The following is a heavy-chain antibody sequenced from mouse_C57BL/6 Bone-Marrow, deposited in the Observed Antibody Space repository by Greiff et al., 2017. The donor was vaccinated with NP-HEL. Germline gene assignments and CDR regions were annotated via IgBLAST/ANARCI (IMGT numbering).Heavy chain of an antibody. Sequence: QVQLQQPGAELVKPGASVKLSCKASGYTFTSYWMHWVKQRPGRGLAWIGRIDPNSGGPKYNAKFKSKATLTVAKPSHTAYMQHSSLAYEDSAVYEGARSIDDGYYVGVYFDYWGQGTTLTVSS. V-gene: IGHV1-72*01. CDR3: ARSIDDGYYVGVYFDY. D-gene: IGHD2-3*01. J-gene: IGHJ2*01. CDR2: IDPNSGGP. CDR1: GYTFTSYW.